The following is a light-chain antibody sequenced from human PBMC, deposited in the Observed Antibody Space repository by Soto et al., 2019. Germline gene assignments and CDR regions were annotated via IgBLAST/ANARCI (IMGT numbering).Light chain of an antibody. CDR1: SSDVGGYDY. CDR3: SSYAGSNNVI. Sequence: QSALTQPPSASRSPGQSVTISCTGTSSDVGGYDYVSWYQQHPGKAPKLIIYEVNKRPSGVPDRFSGSKSGNTASLTVSGLQAEDEADYYCSSYAGSNNVIFGGGTKLTVL. CDR2: EVN. J-gene: IGLJ2*01. V-gene: IGLV2-8*02.